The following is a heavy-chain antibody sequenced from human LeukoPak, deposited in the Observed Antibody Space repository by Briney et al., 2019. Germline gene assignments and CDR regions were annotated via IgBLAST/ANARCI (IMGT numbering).Heavy chain of an antibody. CDR2: IKQDGSEK. CDR1: GFTFSSYW. J-gene: IGHJ4*02. D-gene: IGHD2-15*01. CDR3: ARRGMAATGRNFFDY. V-gene: IGHV3-7*01. Sequence: PGGSLRLSCAASGFTFSSYWMSWVRQAPGKGLEWVANIKQDGSEKYYVDSVKGRFTISRDNAKSSLDLQMNSLRAEDTAVYYCARRGMAATGRNFFDYWGQGDLVTVSS.